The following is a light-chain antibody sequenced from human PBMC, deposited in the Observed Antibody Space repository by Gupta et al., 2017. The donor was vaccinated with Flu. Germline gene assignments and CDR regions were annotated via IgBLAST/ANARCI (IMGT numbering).Light chain of an antibody. CDR3: QQYNNWPPLT. J-gene: IGKJ4*01. CDR1: QSVSSN. CDR2: GAS. V-gene: IGKV3-15*01. Sequence: EIVMTQSPATLSVSPGERATLSCRASQSVSSNLAWYQQKPGQAPRNLIYGASTRATGIPARFSGSGSGTEFTLTISSLQSEDFAVYYCQQYNNWPPLTFGGGTKVEIK.